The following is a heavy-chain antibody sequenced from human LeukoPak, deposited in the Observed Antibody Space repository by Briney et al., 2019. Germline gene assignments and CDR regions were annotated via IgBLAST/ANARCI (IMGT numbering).Heavy chain of an antibody. CDR1: GFTVRGNS. Sequence: AGGSLRLSCAASGFTVRGNSMGWVRQAPGRGLDWVSTIWTDERTFYADSVKGRFTISRDESKNTLYLQMNNLGAEDTAVYYCARRYCSGGICYFFDYWGQGTLVTVSS. V-gene: IGHV3-53*01. J-gene: IGHJ4*02. CDR2: IWTDERT. D-gene: IGHD2-15*01. CDR3: ARRYCSGGICYFFDY.